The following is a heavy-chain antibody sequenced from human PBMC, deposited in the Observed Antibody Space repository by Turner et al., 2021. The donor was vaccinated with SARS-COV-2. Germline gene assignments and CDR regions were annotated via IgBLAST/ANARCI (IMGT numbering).Heavy chain of an antibody. CDR2: IVTYDGKV. J-gene: IGHJ5*02. Sequence: QVQLVQSGAEVKRPGASVTVSCKTFGSTFSQYGVSWVRQAPGQGLEWMGWIVTYDGKVQYTRKFVDRLTLTMDTSTKTAYMELTSLRSDDAAVYFCARDDDRDTEMITSGHNWLDPWGQGTLVTVSS. CDR1: GSTFSQYG. CDR3: ARDDDRDTEMITSGHNWLDP. V-gene: IGHV1-18*01. D-gene: IGHD3-16*01.